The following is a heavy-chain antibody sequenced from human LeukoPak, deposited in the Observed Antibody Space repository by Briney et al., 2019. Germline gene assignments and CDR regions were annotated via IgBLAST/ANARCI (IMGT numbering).Heavy chain of an antibody. CDR1: GFTVSSNY. D-gene: IGHD3-22*01. CDR2: IYSGGST. V-gene: IGHV3-66*04. Sequence: GGSLRLSCAASGFTVSSNYMSWVRQAPGKGLEWVSVIYSGGSTYYADSVKGRFTISRDNSKNTLYLQMNSLRAEDTAVYYCASQGSGYYLGPWGQGTLVTVSS. J-gene: IGHJ5*02. CDR3: ASQGSGYYLGP.